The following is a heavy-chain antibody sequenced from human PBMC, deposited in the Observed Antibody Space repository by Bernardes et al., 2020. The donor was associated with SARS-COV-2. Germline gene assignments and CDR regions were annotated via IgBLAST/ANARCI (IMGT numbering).Heavy chain of an antibody. Sequence: GAYLKISCRGFGYSLTSYWNTWVRQMPGKGLEWVGRIDPSNPSDTYINYSPSFQGHVPMQAQKSTNTAYLQWSSLRAADTVMYYCARHIRATARYTSVTNWYDPWGQGTMVIVSS. V-gene: IGHV5-10-1*01. CDR1: GYSLTSYW. J-gene: IGHJ5*02. D-gene: IGHD6-25*01. CDR2: IDPSNPSDTYI. CDR3: ARHIRATARYTSVTNWYDP.